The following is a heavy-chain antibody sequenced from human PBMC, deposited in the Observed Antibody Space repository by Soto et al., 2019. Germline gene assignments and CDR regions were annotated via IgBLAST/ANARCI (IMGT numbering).Heavy chain of an antibody. CDR2: IYYSGST. J-gene: IGHJ6*03. V-gene: IGHV4-59*08. Sequence: SETLSLTCTVSGGSISSYYWSWIRQPPGKGLEWIGYIYYSGSTNYNPSLKSRVTISVDTSKNQFSLKLSSVTAADTAVYYCARILRYYYMDVWGKGTTVTAP. CDR3: ARILRYYYMDV. CDR1: GGSISSYY.